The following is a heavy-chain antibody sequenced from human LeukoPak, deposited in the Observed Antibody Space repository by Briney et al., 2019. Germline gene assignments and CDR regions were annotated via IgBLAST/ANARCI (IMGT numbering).Heavy chain of an antibody. D-gene: IGHD1-26*01. Sequence: PGGSLRLSCAASGFTVDSFYMSWVRQAPGKGLEWVSVIYNAGSTYYADSVKGRFTISRDNSKNTLYLQMNSLRAEDTAVYYCARFPRIVGGPRGFDYWGQGTLVTVSS. CDR1: GFTVDSFY. V-gene: IGHV3-53*01. CDR2: IYNAGST. J-gene: IGHJ4*02. CDR3: ARFPRIVGGPRGFDY.